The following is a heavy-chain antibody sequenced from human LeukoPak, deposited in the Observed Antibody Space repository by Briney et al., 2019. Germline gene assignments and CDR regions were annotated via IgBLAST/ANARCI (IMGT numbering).Heavy chain of an antibody. D-gene: IGHD3-22*01. CDR1: GGSISSGDYY. CDR2: IYYSGST. CDR3: ARSGYYYDNTRTFDI. Sequence: PSETLSLICTVSGGSISSGDYYWSWIRQPPGKGLEWIGYIYYSGSTYYNPSLKSRVTISVDTSKNQFSLKLSSVTATDTAVYYCARSGYYYDNTRTFDIWGQGTMVTVSS. J-gene: IGHJ3*02. V-gene: IGHV4-30-4*01.